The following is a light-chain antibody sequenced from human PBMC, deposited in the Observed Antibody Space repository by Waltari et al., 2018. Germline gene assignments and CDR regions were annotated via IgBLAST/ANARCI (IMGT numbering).Light chain of an antibody. CDR3: QQYNSYSFVS. V-gene: IGKV1-5*01. CDR2: DAS. Sequence: DIQMTQSPSTLSASVGDRVTITCRASQSIKNWLAWYQQKPGKDPKLLIYDASSLESGVPSRFSGRGSETEFTLTISSLQPDDFATYYCQQYNSYSFVSFGGGTKVEVK. J-gene: IGKJ4*01. CDR1: QSIKNW.